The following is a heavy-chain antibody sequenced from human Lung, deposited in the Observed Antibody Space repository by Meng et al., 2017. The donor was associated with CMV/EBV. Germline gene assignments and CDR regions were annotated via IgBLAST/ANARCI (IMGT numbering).Heavy chain of an antibody. Sequence: SXXVSXKASGDTFTGYYMNWGRQDPGQGLEWMGWNNPNSGGTNYAQKSHDRVTMTRDTSISTAYMELRRLTSDDSAVYYCATLPPVAARYYYNGFDVWGQGXTVTVSS. J-gene: IGHJ6*02. CDR1: GDTFTGYY. CDR2: NNPNSGGT. D-gene: IGHD6-19*01. CDR3: ATLPPVAARYYYNGFDV. V-gene: IGHV1-2*02.